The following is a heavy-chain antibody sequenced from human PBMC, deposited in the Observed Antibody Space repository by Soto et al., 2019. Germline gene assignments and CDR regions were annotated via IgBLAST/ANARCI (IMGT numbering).Heavy chain of an antibody. CDR2: ISGNGDTT. D-gene: IGHD6-6*01. J-gene: IGHJ4*02. CDR1: RFTFSSYA. Sequence: PGGSLRLSCGGSRFTFSSYAMICVRQAPGKGLEWVSGISGNGDTTYYADSLKGRFSISRDNSKNTVYLQMNSLRAEDTAVYYCAKISPPSDGELFGRPKVWAQGTLVTVSS. CDR3: AKISPPSDGELFGRPKV. V-gene: IGHV3-23*01.